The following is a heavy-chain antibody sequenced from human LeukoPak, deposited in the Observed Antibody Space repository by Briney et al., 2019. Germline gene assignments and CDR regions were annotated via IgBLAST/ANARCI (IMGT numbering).Heavy chain of an antibody. V-gene: IGHV4-39*01. Sequence: SETLSLTCTVSGGSISSSSYYGGWFRQPPGKGLEWIGSIYYSGTTYYNPSLKSRVTISVDTSKNQLSLKLSSVTAADTAVYYCASMELSDHLTEYFHHWGQGTLVTVSS. CDR3: ASMELSDHLTEYFHH. D-gene: IGHD1-7*01. CDR2: IYYSGTT. J-gene: IGHJ1*01. CDR1: GGSISSSSYY.